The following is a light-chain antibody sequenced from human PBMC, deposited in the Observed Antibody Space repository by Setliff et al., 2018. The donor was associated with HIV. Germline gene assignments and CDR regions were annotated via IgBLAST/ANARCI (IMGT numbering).Light chain of an antibody. V-gene: IGLV8-61*01. CDR2: STS. Sequence: TVVTQEPSFSVSPGGTVTLTCGLSSGSVSTSNYPSWYQQTPGQAPRTLIYSTSTRSSGVPDRFSGSIVGNKAALTITGAQADDESDYYCVLYMVYMNSGIWVFGGGTKVTVL. CDR3: VLYMVYMNSGIWV. J-gene: IGLJ3*02. CDR1: SGSVSTSNY.